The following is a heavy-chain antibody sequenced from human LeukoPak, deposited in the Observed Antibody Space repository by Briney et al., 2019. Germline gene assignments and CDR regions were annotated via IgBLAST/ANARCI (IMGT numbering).Heavy chain of an antibody. CDR1: GGSISSGGYY. J-gene: IGHJ4*02. CDR3: AREWDDSSGYLSVDY. D-gene: IGHD3-22*01. Sequence: SSETLSLTCTVSGGSISSGGYYWSWIRQQPGRGLGWIGYMCYSGSTYYNPSLKSRFTISVDTSKNQFSLKLSSVTAADTAVYYCAREWDDSSGYLSVDYWGQATMVTVCS. V-gene: IGHV4-31*03. CDR2: MCYSGST.